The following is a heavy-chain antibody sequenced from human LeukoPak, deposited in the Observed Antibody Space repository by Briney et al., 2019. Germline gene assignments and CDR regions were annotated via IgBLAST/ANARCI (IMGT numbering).Heavy chain of an antibody. J-gene: IGHJ4*02. CDR3: ARHYRQYDFWSGYSFTDVDY. V-gene: IGHV4-39*01. CDR2: IYYSGST. Sequence: PSETLSLTCTVSGGSISSSSYYWGWIRQPPGKGLEWIGSIYYSGSTYYNPSLKSRVTISVDTSKNQFSLKLSSVTAADTAVYYCARHYRQYDFWSGYSFTDVDYWGQGTLVTVSS. D-gene: IGHD3-3*01. CDR1: GGSISSSSYY.